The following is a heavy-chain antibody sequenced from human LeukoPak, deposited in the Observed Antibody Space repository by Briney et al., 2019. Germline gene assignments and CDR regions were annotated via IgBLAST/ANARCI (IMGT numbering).Heavy chain of an antibody. CDR2: INHSGST. V-gene: IGHV4-34*01. CDR1: GGSFSGYY. J-gene: IGHJ4*02. Sequence: SETLSLTCAVYGGSFSGYYWSWIRQPPGKGLEWIGEINHSGSTNYNPSLKSRVTISVDTSKNQFSLKLSPVTAADTAVYYCASRAPSYSSGWYQSYYWGQGTLVTVSS. D-gene: IGHD6-19*01. CDR3: ASRAPSYSSGWYQSYY.